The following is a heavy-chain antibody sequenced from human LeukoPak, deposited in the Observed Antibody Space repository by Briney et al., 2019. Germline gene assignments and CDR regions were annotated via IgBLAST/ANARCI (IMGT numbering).Heavy chain of an antibody. CDR3: AKDSGSYYHY. V-gene: IGHV3-30*02. D-gene: IGHD1-26*01. Sequence: GGSLRLSCEASGFTFSNYAMNWVRQAPGKGLEWVAFIRYDGSNKYYADSVKGRFTISRDNSKNTLYLQMNSLRAEDTAVYYCAKDSGSYYHYWGQGTLVTVSS. J-gene: IGHJ4*02. CDR2: IRYDGSNK. CDR1: GFTFSNYA.